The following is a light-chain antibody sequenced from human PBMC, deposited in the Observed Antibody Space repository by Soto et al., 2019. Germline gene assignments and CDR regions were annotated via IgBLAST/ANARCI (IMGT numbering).Light chain of an antibody. CDR1: QSVRTY. CDR2: DAS. V-gene: IGKV3-11*01. J-gene: IGKJ4*01. Sequence: EIVMTQSPATLSVSPGERATLSCRASQSVRTYLAWYQQKPGQAPRLLIYDASNRATGIPARFSGSGSGTDFTLTISSLEPEDFAVYYCHQRSSWPLSFGGGTKVDVK. CDR3: HQRSSWPLS.